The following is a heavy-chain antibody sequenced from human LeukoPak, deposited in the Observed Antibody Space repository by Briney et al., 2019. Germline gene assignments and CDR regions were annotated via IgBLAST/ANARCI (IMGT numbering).Heavy chain of an antibody. CDR3: ARDEVRSGTYRPGD. Sequence: SETLSLTCTVSGGSISSSSYYWGWIRQPPGKGLEWIGSIYYSGSTYYNPSLKSRITISVDTSKNQFSLKLSSVTAADTAVYYCARDEVRSGTYRPGDWGQGTLVTVSS. CDR1: GGSISSSSYY. J-gene: IGHJ4*02. CDR2: IYYSGST. D-gene: IGHD1-26*01. V-gene: IGHV4-39*02.